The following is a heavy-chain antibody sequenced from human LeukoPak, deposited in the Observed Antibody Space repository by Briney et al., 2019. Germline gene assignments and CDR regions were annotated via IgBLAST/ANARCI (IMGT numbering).Heavy chain of an antibody. CDR2: INTDGSST. D-gene: IGHD6-13*01. CDR1: GFTFSSHW. CDR3: ARAGYSSSWLES. Sequence: GGSLRLSCAASGFTFSSHWMHWVRQAPGKGLVWVSRINTDGSSTTYADSVKGRFTISRDNAKNTVYLQMNSLRAEDTAVYYCARAGYSSSWLESWGQRTLVTVSS. J-gene: IGHJ4*02. V-gene: IGHV3-74*03.